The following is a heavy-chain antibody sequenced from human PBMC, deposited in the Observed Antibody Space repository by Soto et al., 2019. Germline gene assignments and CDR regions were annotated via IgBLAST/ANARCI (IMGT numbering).Heavy chain of an antibody. V-gene: IGHV6-1*01. J-gene: IGHJ6*02. CDR3: ARDSTERFFSSPSCAGGYYYYGREV. CDR2: TYYRSKWYN. D-gene: IGHD2-2*01. CDR1: GDSVSSNSAA. Sequence: SQTLSLTCAISGDSVSSNSAAWNWIRQSPSRGLEWLGRTYYRSKWYNDYAVSVKSRITINPDTSKNQFSLQLNSVTPEDTTMNYCARDSTERFFSSPSCAGGYYYYGREVWDQGPRVAVSS.